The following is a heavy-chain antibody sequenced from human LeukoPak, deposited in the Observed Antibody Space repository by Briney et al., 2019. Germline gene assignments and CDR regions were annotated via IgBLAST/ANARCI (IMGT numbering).Heavy chain of an antibody. D-gene: IGHD2-15*01. CDR1: GYTFTNYG. CDR2: VSAYADNT. CDR3: ARDCIGCHGFDY. Sequence: ASVRVSCKASGYTFTNYGITWVRQAPGQGLEWMGWVSAYADNTNYVQKIQRRVTMTTDTSTSTAYMELRSLRSDDTAVYYCARDCIGCHGFDYWGQGTLVTVSS. J-gene: IGHJ4*02. V-gene: IGHV1-18*01.